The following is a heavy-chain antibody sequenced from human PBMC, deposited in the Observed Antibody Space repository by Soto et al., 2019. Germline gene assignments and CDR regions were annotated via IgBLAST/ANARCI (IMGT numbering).Heavy chain of an antibody. CDR2: ISYDGSNK. V-gene: IGHV3-30-3*01. Sequence: PGGSLRLSCAASGFTFSSYAMHWVRQAPGKGLEWVAVISYDGSNKYYADSVKGRFTISRDNSKSTLYLQMNSLRAEDTAVYYCASRVVTGAFDIWGQGTMVTVSS. D-gene: IGHD2-15*01. CDR1: GFTFSSYA. CDR3: ASRVVTGAFDI. J-gene: IGHJ3*02.